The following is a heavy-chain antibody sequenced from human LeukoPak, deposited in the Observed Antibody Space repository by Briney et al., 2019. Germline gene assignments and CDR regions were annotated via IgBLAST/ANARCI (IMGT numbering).Heavy chain of an antibody. CDR2: IIPIFGTA. CDR3: ARALEYCSGGSCLYN. CDR1: GGTFSSYA. J-gene: IGHJ4*02. V-gene: IGHV1-69*01. D-gene: IGHD2-15*01. Sequence: SVKVSCKASGGTFSSYAISWVRQAPGQGLEWMGGIIPIFGTANYAQKFQGRVTITADESTSTAYMELSSLRSEDTAVYYCARALEYCSGGSCLYNGGQGTLVTVSS.